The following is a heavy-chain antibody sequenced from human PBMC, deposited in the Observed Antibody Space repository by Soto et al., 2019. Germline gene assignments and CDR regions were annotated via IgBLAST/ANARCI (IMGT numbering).Heavy chain of an antibody. CDR3: ARDRQLWFGELYLGMDV. CDR2: IYYSGST. Sequence: SETLSLTCTVSGGSICSGDYYWSWIRQPPGKCMKWIGYIYYSGSTYYNPSLKSRVTISVDTSKNQFSLKLSSVTAADTAVYYCARDRQLWFGELYLGMDVWGQGTTVTVSS. CDR1: GGSICSGDYY. J-gene: IGHJ6*02. V-gene: IGHV4-30-4*01. D-gene: IGHD3-10*01.